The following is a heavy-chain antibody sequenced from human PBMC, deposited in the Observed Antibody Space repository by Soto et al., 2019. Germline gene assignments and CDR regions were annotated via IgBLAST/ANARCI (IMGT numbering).Heavy chain of an antibody. V-gene: IGHV1-2*02. CDR3: ARDGGYSGYDRNYYYYYGMDV. CDR1: GYTFTGYY. J-gene: IGHJ6*02. D-gene: IGHD5-12*01. Sequence: ASVKVSCKASGYTFTGYYMHWVRQAPGQGLEWMGWINPNSGGTNYAQKFQGRVTMTRDTSINTAYMELSRLRSDDTAVYYCARDGGYSGYDRNYYYYYGMDVWGQGTTVTVSS. CDR2: INPNSGGT.